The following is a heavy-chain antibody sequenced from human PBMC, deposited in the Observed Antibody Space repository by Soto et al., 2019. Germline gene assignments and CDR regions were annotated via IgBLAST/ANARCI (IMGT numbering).Heavy chain of an antibody. Sequence: QVQLVESGGGLVKPGGSLRLSCAASGFTFSHYYMSWIRQAPGKGLEWVSYISSSSSYTNYADSVKGRFTISRDNAKNSLYLQMNSLRAEDTAVYYCARVLGATILPSAYWGQGTLVTVSS. CDR2: ISSSSSYT. CDR3: ARVLGATILPSAY. D-gene: IGHD5-12*01. J-gene: IGHJ4*02. CDR1: GFTFSHYY. V-gene: IGHV3-11*05.